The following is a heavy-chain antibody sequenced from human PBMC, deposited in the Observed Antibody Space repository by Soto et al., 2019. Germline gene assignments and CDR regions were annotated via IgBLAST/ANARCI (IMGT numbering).Heavy chain of an antibody. CDR3: AGSGSSPYYYYYGMDV. Sequence: PSETLSLTCTVSGGSISSYCWSWIRQPPGKGLEWIGYIYYSGSTNYNPSLKSRVTISVDTSKNQFSLKLSSVTAADTAVYYCAGSGSSPYYYYYGMDVWGQGTTVTVSS. V-gene: IGHV4-59*01. CDR2: IYYSGST. D-gene: IGHD3-10*01. CDR1: GGSISSYC. J-gene: IGHJ6*02.